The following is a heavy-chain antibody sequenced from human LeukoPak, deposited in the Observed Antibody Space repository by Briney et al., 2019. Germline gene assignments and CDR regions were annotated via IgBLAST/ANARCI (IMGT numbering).Heavy chain of an antibody. D-gene: IGHD5-24*01. Sequence: ASVKVSCKASGYTFTGYYMHWVRQAPGQGLEWMGWINPNSGGTNHAQKFQGRVTMTRDTSISTAYMELSRLRSDDTAVYYCARGAIRDGYTYWGQGTLVTVSS. CDR1: GYTFTGYY. V-gene: IGHV1-2*02. J-gene: IGHJ4*02. CDR3: ARGAIRDGYTY. CDR2: INPNSGGT.